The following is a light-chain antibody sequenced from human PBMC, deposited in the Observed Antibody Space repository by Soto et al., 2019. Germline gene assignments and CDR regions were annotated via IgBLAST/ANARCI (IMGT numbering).Light chain of an antibody. CDR1: SGHNSYA. J-gene: IGLJ3*02. V-gene: IGLV4-69*01. CDR3: QTWSTDIRV. CDR2: LNSDGSH. Sequence: QPVLTQPPSXXXSXXXXXXLTCTLSSGHNSYAIAWHQQQPEKGPRYLMKLNSDGSHSKGDGIPDRFSGSSSGAERYLTISSLQSEDEADYYCQTWSTDIRVFGGGTKVTVL.